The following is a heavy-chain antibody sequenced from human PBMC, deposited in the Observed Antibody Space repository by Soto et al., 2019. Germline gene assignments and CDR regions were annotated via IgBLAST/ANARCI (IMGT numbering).Heavy chain of an antibody. CDR2: ISAYNGNT. J-gene: IGHJ5*02. Sequence: SVKVSCKASGYTFTSYGISWVRQAPGQGLEWMGWISAYNGNTNYAQKLQGRVTMTTDTSTSTAYMELRSLRSDDTAVYYCARDDCSGGSCYSNWFDPWGQGTLVTVSS. CDR3: ARDDCSGGSCYSNWFDP. D-gene: IGHD2-15*01. CDR1: GYTFTSYG. V-gene: IGHV1-18*01.